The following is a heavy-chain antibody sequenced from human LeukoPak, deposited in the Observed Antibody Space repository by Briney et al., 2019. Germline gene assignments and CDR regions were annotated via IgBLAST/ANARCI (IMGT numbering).Heavy chain of an antibody. CDR1: GGSFSGYY. CDR2: INHSGST. D-gene: IGHD6-13*01. Sequence: ASETLSLTCAVHGGSFSGYYWSWICQPPGKGLEWIGEINHSGSTNYNPSLKSRVTISVDTSKNQFSLKLSSVTAADTAVYYCARGVAAAWRGLDWFDPWGQGTLVTVSS. V-gene: IGHV4-34*01. CDR3: ARGVAAAWRGLDWFDP. J-gene: IGHJ5*02.